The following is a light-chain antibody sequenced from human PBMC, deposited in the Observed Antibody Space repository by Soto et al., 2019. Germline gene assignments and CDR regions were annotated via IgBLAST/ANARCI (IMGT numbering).Light chain of an antibody. CDR1: QSVSSY. CDR2: DAS. CDR3: QQRSNWPSIT. Sequence: EIFLTQSPSTLSLSPADRATLSCRGSQSVSSYLAWYQQKPGQAPRLLIYDASNRATGIPARFSGSGSGTDFTLTISSLEPEDFAVYYCQQRSNWPSITFGQGTRLEIK. J-gene: IGKJ5*01. V-gene: IGKV3-11*01.